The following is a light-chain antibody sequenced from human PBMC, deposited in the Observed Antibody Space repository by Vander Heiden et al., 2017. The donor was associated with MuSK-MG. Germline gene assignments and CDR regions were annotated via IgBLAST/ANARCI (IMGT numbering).Light chain of an antibody. Sequence: SSVLTQPPSVSVAPGQPARITCGGNNLGSISVHWYQQKPGQAPVLVVYDDSDRPSGIPERFSGSNSGNTATLTISRVEAGDEAAYYCQVWDSNSDHVVFGGGTQLTVL. CDR3: QVWDSNSDHVV. CDR2: DDS. V-gene: IGLV3-21*02. J-gene: IGLJ2*01. CDR1: NLGSIS.